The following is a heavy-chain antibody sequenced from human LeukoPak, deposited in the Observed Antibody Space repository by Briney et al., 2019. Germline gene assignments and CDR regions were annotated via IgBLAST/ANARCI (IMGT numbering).Heavy chain of an antibody. Sequence: GGSLRLSCVASGFTFSIYTMTWFRQAPGKGLEWVSSISGSGDTTYFADSVRGRFTLSRDSSRNTLFLQMDSLRVDDTAVYYCAKAKGGLWGQGTLVTVSS. V-gene: IGHV3-23*01. CDR3: AKAKGGL. J-gene: IGHJ4*02. D-gene: IGHD2-15*01. CDR1: GFTFSIYT. CDR2: ISGSGDTT.